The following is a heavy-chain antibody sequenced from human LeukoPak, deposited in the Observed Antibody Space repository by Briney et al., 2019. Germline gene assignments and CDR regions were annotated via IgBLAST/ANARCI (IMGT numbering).Heavy chain of an antibody. CDR2: ISISSSTI. CDR3: AKEAPD. CDR1: GFSSIGYS. V-gene: IGHV3-48*01. J-gene: IGHJ4*02. Sequence: GGSLRLSCVASGFSSIGYSLNWVRQAPGKGLEWLSYISISSSTIYYADSVKGRFTISRDNSKNTLYLQMNSLRAEDTAVYYCAKEAPDWGQGTLVTVSS.